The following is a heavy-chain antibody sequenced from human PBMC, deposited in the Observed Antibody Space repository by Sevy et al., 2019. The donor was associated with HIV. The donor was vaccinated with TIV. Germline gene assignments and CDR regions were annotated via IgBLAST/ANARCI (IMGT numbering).Heavy chain of an antibody. CDR3: AKVLGAGYYDRDAFDI. Sequence: GGSLRLSCAASRFTFDDYAMHWVRQAPGKGLEWVSGIIWNSGSIGYADSVKGRFAISRDNAKNSLYLQMNSLRAEDTALYYCAKVLGAGYYDRDAFDIWGQGTMVTVSS. J-gene: IGHJ3*02. CDR1: RFTFDDYA. V-gene: IGHV3-9*01. CDR2: IIWNSGSI. D-gene: IGHD3-22*01.